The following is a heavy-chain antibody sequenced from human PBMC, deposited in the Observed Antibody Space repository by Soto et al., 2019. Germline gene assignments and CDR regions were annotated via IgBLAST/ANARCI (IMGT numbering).Heavy chain of an antibody. V-gene: IGHV3-30*18. D-gene: IGHD3-9*01. CDR2: ISYDGSNK. J-gene: IGHJ6*02. CDR3: AKDHDILTGLFYYGMDV. Sequence: PGGSLRLSCAASGFTFSSFGMHRVRQAPGKGLEWVAVISYDGSNKYYADSVKGRFTISRDNSKNTLHLQMNSLRAEDTAVYYCAKDHDILTGLFYYGMDVWGQGTTVTVSS. CDR1: GFTFSSFG.